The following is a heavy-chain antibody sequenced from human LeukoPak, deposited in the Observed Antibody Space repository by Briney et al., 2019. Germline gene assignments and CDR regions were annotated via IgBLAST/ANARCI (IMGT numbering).Heavy chain of an antibody. V-gene: IGHV3-9*01. J-gene: IGHJ6*02. Sequence: GGSLRLSCGVSEFTFDDYVIHWVRQGPGKGLEWVAAMSWTSDSIAYADSVKGRFNIFRDNAQSSLYLQMNSLRAEDTAFYYCARSSDSYDGYYGVEVWGQGTTVIVSS. D-gene: IGHD3-22*01. CDR2: MSWTSDSI. CDR3: ARSSDSYDGYYGVEV. CDR1: EFTFDDYV.